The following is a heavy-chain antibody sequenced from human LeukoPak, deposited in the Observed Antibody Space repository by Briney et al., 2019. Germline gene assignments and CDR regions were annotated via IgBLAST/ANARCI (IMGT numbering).Heavy chain of an antibody. CDR1: GFTFDDYA. Sequence: PGRSLRLSCAASGFTFDDYAMHWVRQAPWKGLEWVSSISWNSVNIGYADSVKGRFTISRDNAKNSLYLQMNSLRPEDMALYYCAKDGYSGRPTHFDYWGQGTLVTVSS. CDR2: ISWNSVNI. CDR3: AKDGYSGRPTHFDY. J-gene: IGHJ4*02. V-gene: IGHV3-9*03. D-gene: IGHD1-26*01.